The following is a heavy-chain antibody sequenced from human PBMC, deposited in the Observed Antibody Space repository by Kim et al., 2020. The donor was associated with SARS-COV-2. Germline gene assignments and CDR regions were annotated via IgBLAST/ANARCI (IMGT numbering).Heavy chain of an antibody. CDR1: GGSFSGYY. Sequence: SETLSLTCAVYGGSFSGYYWSWIRQPPGKGLEWIGEINHSGSTNYNPSLKSRVTISVDTSKNQFSLKLSSVTAADTAVYYCARGFRLWFGELFGYYGMDV. J-gene: IGHJ6*01. CDR2: INHSGST. V-gene: IGHV4-34*01. CDR3: ARGFRLWFGELFGYYGMDV. D-gene: IGHD3-10*01.